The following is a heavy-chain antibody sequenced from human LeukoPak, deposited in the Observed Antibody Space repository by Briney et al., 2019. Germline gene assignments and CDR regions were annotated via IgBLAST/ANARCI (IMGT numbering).Heavy chain of an antibody. V-gene: IGHV1-69*13. CDR1: GGTFSSYA. D-gene: IGHD5-24*01. J-gene: IGHJ4*02. Sequence: SVKVSCKASGGTFSSYAISWVRQAPGQGLEWMGGIIPIFGTANYAQKFQGRVTITADESTSTAYMELSSLRSEDTAVYYCARDGRWLQFDRGIYYFDYWGRGTLVTVSS. CDR2: IIPIFGTA. CDR3: ARDGRWLQFDRGIYYFDY.